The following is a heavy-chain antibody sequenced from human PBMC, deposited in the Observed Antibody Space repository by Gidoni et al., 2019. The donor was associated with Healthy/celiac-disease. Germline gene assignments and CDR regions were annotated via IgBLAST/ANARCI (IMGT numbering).Heavy chain of an antibody. CDR2: ISGSGGST. Sequence: EVQLVESGGGLVQPGGSLRLSCAASGFTFSSYAMSWGRQAPGKGLEWVSAISGSGGSTYYADSVKGRFTISRDNSKNTLYLQMNSLRAEDTAVYYCAKDHNFWSGYYSYNWFDPWGQGTLVTVSS. D-gene: IGHD3-3*01. CDR1: GFTFSSYA. J-gene: IGHJ5*02. CDR3: AKDHNFWSGYYSYNWFDP. V-gene: IGHV3-23*04.